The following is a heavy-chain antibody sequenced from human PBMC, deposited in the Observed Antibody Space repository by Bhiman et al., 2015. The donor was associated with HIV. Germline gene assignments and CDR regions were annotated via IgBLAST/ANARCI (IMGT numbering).Heavy chain of an antibody. J-gene: IGHJ4*02. D-gene: IGHD6-13*01. CDR3: AKDGRGIVEAADYLDY. V-gene: IGHV3-30-3*01. CDR1: GFTFSSYA. CDR2: ISYDGSNQ. Sequence: QVQLVESGGGVVQPGRSLRLSCAASGFTFSSYAMHWVRQAPGKGLEWVAVISYDGSNQYYADSVKGRLTISRDNSKNTLYLQMNSLRAEDTAVYYCAKDGRGIVEAADYLDYWGQGTLVTVSS.